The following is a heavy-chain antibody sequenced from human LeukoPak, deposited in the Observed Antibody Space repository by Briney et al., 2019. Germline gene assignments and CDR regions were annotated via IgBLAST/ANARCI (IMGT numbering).Heavy chain of an antibody. Sequence: GGSLRLSCAASGFTFSDYYMSWIRQAPGKGLEWVSYISSSGSTIYYADSVKGRFTISRDNAKNSLYLQMNSLRAEDTAVYYCARSAYYDFRSGYPYYFDYWGQGTLVTVSS. CDR3: ARSAYYDFRSGYPYYFDY. CDR1: GFTFSDYY. J-gene: IGHJ4*02. D-gene: IGHD3-3*01. V-gene: IGHV3-11*01. CDR2: ISSSGSTI.